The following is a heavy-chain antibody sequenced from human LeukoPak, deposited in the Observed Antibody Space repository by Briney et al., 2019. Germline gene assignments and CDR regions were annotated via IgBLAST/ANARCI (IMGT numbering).Heavy chain of an antibody. CDR3: ARNGAWGSYRLHDF. CDR1: GYTFTGYY. CDR2: INPNSGGT. J-gene: IGHJ4*02. Sequence: ASVKVSCKASGYTFTGYYIHWVRQAPGQGLEWMGWINPNSGGTNYAQKFQGRVTMTRDTSISTAYMELTNLMSDDTAVYYCARNGAWGSYRLHDFWGQGTLVTVSS. D-gene: IGHD3-16*02. V-gene: IGHV1-2*02.